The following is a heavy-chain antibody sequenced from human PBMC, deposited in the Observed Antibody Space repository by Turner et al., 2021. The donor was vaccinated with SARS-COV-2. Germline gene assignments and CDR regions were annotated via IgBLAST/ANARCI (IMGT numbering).Heavy chain of an antibody. J-gene: IGHJ5*02. Sequence: QVQLVQSGSEVKKPGASVKVSCKISGYTLTELSMYWLRKAPGKGLEWMGGFDPEDSETIYEQNFQGRVTMTEDTSTDTAYMELSSLRSEDTAVYFCATGYQLRVNWFDPWGQGTLVTVSS. CDR2: FDPEDSET. V-gene: IGHV1-24*01. D-gene: IGHD2-2*01. CDR1: GYTLTELS. CDR3: ATGYQLRVNWFDP.